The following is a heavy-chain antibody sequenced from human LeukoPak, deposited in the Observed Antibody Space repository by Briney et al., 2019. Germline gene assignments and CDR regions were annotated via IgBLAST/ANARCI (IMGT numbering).Heavy chain of an antibody. CDR2: IKSKTDGGTT. D-gene: IGHD3-10*01. CDR3: TTWVYYGAGGDY. V-gene: IGHV3-15*01. J-gene: IGHJ4*02. CDR1: GFTFSNAW. Sequence: KPGGSLRLSCAASGFTFSNAWMSWVRQAPGKGLEWVGRIKSKTDGGTTDYAAPVKGRFTISRDDSKNTLYLQVNSLKTEDTAVYYCTTWVYYGAGGDYWGQGTLVTVSS.